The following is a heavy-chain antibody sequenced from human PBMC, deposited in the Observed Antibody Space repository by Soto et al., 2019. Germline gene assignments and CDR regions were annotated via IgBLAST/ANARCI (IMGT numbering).Heavy chain of an antibody. J-gene: IGHJ6*03. V-gene: IGHV4-34*01. CDR2: INHSGST. CDR3: ARGVRFGELDYYYYVDV. D-gene: IGHD3-10*01. CDR1: GGSFSGYY. Sequence: SETLSLTCAVYGGSFSGYYWSWIRQPPGKGLEWIGEINHSGSTNYNPSLKSRVTISVDTSKNQFSLKLSSVTAADTAVYYCARGVRFGELDYYYYVDVWGKGTTVTVSS.